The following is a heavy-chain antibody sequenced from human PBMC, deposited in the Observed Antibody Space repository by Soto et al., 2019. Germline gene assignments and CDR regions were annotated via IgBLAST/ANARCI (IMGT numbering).Heavy chain of an antibody. CDR3: ASLTSSSSRGYYYYGMDV. CDR1: GGSISSSSYY. J-gene: IGHJ6*02. V-gene: IGHV4-39*01. CDR2: IYYSGST. D-gene: IGHD6-6*01. Sequence: QLQLQESGPGLVKPSETLSLTCTVSGGSISSSSYYWGWIRQPPGKGLEWIGSIYYSGSTYYNPSLKSRVTLSVDTSKNQFSLKLSSVTAADTAVYYCASLTSSSSRGYYYYGMDVWGQGTTVTVSS.